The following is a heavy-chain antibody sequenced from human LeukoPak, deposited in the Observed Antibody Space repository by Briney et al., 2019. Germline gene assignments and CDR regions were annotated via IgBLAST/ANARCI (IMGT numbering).Heavy chain of an antibody. CDR3: ARARGCSGGNCYSEY. CDR1: GYTITTYA. J-gene: IGHJ1*01. V-gene: IGHV7-4-1*01. Sequence: ASVKVSCKASGYTITTYAMNWVRQAPGQGLEWMGWINTNTGNPTYPQGFTGRFVFSLDTSVSTADLQIYSLQSEDTAVYYSARARGCSGGNCYSEYWGQGTLVPVAS. CDR2: INTNTGNP. D-gene: IGHD2-15*01.